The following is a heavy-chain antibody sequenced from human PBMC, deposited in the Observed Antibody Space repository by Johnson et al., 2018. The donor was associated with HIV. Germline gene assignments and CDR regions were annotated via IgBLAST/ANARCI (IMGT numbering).Heavy chain of an antibody. D-gene: IGHD3-16*01. CDR2: ISYDGSNK. CDR1: GFTFSSYA. J-gene: IGHJ3*02. V-gene: IGHV3-30-3*01. CDR3: ARDSQIYGEAGESFDI. Sequence: VQLVESGGGVVQPGRSLRLSCAASGFTFSSYAMHLVRQAPGQGLEWVAVISYDGSNKYYADSVKGLFTISRDNSKNTLYLQMNSLRAEDTAVYYCARDSQIYGEAGESFDIWGQGTMVTGSS.